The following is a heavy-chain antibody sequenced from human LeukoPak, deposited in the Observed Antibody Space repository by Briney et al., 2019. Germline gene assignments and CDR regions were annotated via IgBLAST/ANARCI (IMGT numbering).Heavy chain of an antibody. J-gene: IGHJ4*02. Sequence: PGGSLRLSCAASGFTFSNFPMHWVRQAPDMGLEWVAAISYDGTNEYYADSVQGRFTISRDNSKNTLYLQMNSLRAEDTAIYYCAKDVTSGAYFDCWGQGTLVTVSS. CDR2: ISYDGTNE. CDR1: GFTFSNFP. CDR3: AKDVTSGAYFDC. D-gene: IGHD2/OR15-2a*01. V-gene: IGHV3-30-3*01.